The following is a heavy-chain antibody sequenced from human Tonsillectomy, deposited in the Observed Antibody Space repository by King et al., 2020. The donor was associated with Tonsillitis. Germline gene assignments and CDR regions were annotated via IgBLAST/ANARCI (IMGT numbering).Heavy chain of an antibody. CDR3: ARARGYHWNYGPFDAFDI. CDR1: GYTFTNYY. CDR2: INPSGGTT. D-gene: IGHD1-7*01. J-gene: IGHJ3*02. V-gene: IGHV1-46*03. Sequence: VQLVESGAEVKKPGASVKVSCTASGYTFTNYYMHWVRQAPGQGLEWMGIINPSGGTTSYAQNFQGRITITRDTSTSTIYLELSSLRSEDTAVYYCARARGYHWNYGPFDAFDIGAKGTMVTVSS.